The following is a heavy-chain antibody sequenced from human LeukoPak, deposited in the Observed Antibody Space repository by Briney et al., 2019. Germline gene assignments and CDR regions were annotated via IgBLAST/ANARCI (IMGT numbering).Heavy chain of an antibody. CDR1: GFSFSGYS. CDR3: ARDGGYDY. CDR2: ISYDGSYT. Sequence: GGSLRLSCAASGFSFSGYSMHWVRQAPGKGLEWGALISYDGSYTYYAESVKGRFTVSRDNSRNILYVQMNSLRTDDAAVYYCARDGGYDYWGQGTLVTVSS. V-gene: IGHV3-30*04. D-gene: IGHD5-12*01. J-gene: IGHJ4*02.